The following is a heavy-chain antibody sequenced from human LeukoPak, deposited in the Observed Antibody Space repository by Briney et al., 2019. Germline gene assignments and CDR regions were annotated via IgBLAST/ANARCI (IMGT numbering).Heavy chain of an antibody. CDR2: INPNSGGT. CDR3: ARDGENAYYYYYMDV. CDR1: GYTFTGYY. Sequence: GASVKVSCKASGYTFTGYYMHWVRQAPGQGLEWVGWINPNSGGTNYAQKFQGRVTMTRDTSISTAYMELSRLGSDDTAVYYCARDGENAYYYYYMDVWGKGTTVTVSS. V-gene: IGHV1-2*02. D-gene: IGHD3-3*01. J-gene: IGHJ6*03.